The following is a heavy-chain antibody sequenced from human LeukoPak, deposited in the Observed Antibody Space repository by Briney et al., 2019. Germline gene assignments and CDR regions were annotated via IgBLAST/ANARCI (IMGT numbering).Heavy chain of an antibody. J-gene: IGHJ6*02. CDR2: IHNSGST. V-gene: IGHV4-59*01. CDR1: GGSITYYY. Sequence: SETLSLTCAVSGGSITYYYWNWIRQPPGKGLEWIGYIHNSGSTSYNSSLKSRVTISADMSKNQVSLKLTSVTAADTAVYYCARGQDILTGYGMDVWGQGTTVTVSS. CDR3: ARGQDILTGYGMDV. D-gene: IGHD3-9*01.